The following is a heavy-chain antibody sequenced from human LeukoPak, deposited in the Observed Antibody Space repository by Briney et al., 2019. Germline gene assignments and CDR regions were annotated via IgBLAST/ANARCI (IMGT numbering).Heavy chain of an antibody. J-gene: IGHJ5*02. CDR1: GGSFSGYY. CDR3: AREDYGDYRGWFDP. D-gene: IGHD4-17*01. Sequence: SETLSLTCAVYGGSFSGYYWSWIRQPPGKGLEWIGEINHSGSTNYNPSLKSRVTISVDTSKNQFSLKLSSVTAADTAVYYCAREDYGDYRGWFDPWGQGTLVTVSS. CDR2: INHSGST. V-gene: IGHV4-34*01.